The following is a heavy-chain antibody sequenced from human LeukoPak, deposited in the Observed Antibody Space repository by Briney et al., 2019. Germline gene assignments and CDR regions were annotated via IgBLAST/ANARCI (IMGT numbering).Heavy chain of an antibody. Sequence: ASVKVSCKASGYTFTSYYMHWVRQVPGQGLEWMGIINPSGGSTSYEQKFQGRVTMTRDTTTSTVYMELSSLRSEDTAVYYCARGPVGYCSGGSCYSDYWGQGTLATVSS. D-gene: IGHD2-15*01. CDR3: ARGPVGYCSGGSCYSDY. CDR1: GYTFTSYY. CDR2: INPSGGST. J-gene: IGHJ4*02. V-gene: IGHV1-46*01.